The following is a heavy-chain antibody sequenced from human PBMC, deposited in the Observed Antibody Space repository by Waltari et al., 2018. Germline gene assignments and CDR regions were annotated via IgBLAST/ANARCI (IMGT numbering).Heavy chain of an antibody. CDR1: GYSISSGYY. J-gene: IGHJ4*02. V-gene: IGHV4-38-2*01. CDR3: ARSDVDIVDILFDY. Sequence: QVQLQESGPGLVKPSETLSLTCAVSGYSISSGYYWGWIRQPPGKGLEWIGSIYHSGRTYYNPSLKSRVTISVDTSKNQFSLKLSSVTAADTAVYYCARSDVDIVDILFDYWGQGTLVTVSS. D-gene: IGHD5-12*01. CDR2: IYHSGRT.